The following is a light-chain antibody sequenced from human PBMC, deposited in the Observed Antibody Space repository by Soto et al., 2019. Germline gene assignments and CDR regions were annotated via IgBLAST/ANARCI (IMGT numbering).Light chain of an antibody. CDR3: AAWDGSLSAWV. Sequence: QSVLTQPPSASGAPGQMVTISCSGSSSNIGTKFVYWYQQLPGTAPKLLIYLNSQRPSGVPDRFSGSKSGTSASLAFSGLRSEDEADYYCAAWDGSLSAWVFGGGTKLTVL. CDR1: SSNIGTKF. J-gene: IGLJ3*02. V-gene: IGLV1-47*01. CDR2: LNS.